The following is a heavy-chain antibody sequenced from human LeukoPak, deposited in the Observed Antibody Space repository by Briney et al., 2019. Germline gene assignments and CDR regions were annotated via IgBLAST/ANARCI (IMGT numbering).Heavy chain of an antibody. D-gene: IGHD3-16*02. Sequence: GRSLRLSCAASGFTFSSYAMRWVRQAPGKGLEWVSVISYDGSNKYYADSVKGRFTISRDNSKNTLYLQMNSLRPEDTAVYYCAKDWSYHYTVDYWGQGTLVTVSS. CDR1: GFTFSSYA. CDR3: AKDWSYHYTVDY. CDR2: ISYDGSNK. V-gene: IGHV3-30*04. J-gene: IGHJ4*02.